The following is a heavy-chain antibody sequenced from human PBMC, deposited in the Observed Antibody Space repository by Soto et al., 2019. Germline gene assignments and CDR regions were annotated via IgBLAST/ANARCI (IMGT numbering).Heavy chain of an antibody. CDR2: INAGNGNT. CDR1: GYTFTSYA. D-gene: IGHD3-10*01. CDR3: ARDRSSTMVRGVIIYMDV. Sequence: QVQLVQSGAEVKKPGASVKVSCKASGYTFTSYAMHWVRQAPGQRLEWMGWINAGNGNTKYSQKFQGRVTITRDTSASTAYMELSSLRSEDTAVYYCARDRSSTMVRGVIIYMDVWGKGTTVTVSS. V-gene: IGHV1-3*01. J-gene: IGHJ6*03.